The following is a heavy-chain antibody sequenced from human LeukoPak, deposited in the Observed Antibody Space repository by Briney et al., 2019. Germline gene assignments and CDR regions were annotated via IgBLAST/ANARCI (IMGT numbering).Heavy chain of an antibody. J-gene: IGHJ4*02. Sequence: PSETLSLTCTVSGASISSSSYYWGWIRQPPGKGLEWIGRIYTSGSTNYNPSLKSRVTMSVDTSKNQFSLKLSSVTAADTAVYYCARANQDYGDYVLDYWGQGTLVTVSS. V-gene: IGHV4-61*05. CDR3: ARANQDYGDYVLDY. CDR2: IYTSGST. CDR1: GASISSSSYY. D-gene: IGHD4-17*01.